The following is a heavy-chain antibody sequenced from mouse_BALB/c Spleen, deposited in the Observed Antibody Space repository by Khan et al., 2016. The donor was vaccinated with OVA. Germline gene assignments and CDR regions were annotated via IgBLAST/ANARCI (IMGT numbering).Heavy chain of an antibody. CDR2: TNPTNGRT. J-gene: IGHJ2*01. CDR1: GYTFTSYW. V-gene: IGHV1S81*02. Sequence: QVQLQQPGAELVKAGASVKMSCKASGYTFTSYWMHWVKQRLGQGLEWFAETNPTNGRTYYHEKFKSKATLTVDKSSSPAYMLLSGPTFEDSAVDDCARIKKIVATYFDYWGQGTTLTVSS. CDR3: ARIKKIVATYFDY. D-gene: IGHD1-1*01.